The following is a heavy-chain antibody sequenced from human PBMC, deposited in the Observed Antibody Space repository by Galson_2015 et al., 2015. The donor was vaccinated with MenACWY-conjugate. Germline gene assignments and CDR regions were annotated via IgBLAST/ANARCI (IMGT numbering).Heavy chain of an antibody. Sequence: SLRLSCAASGFTFSSYAVSWVRQAPGKGLEWVSAITAGPITPYYIASVKGRFTISRDNSKNTLFLQVNSLRAEDTALYFCARALSGIATTDAFDIWGPGTMVTVSS. J-gene: IGHJ3*02. D-gene: IGHD3-10*01. CDR2: ITAGPITP. CDR3: ARALSGIATTDAFDI. CDR1: GFTFSSYA. V-gene: IGHV3-23*01.